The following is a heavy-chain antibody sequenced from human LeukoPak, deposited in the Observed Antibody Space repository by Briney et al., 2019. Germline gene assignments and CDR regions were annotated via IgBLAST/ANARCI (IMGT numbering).Heavy chain of an antibody. CDR1: GGSICSSRYY. J-gene: IGHJ6*03. CDR2: LYYSESP. D-gene: IGHD3-10*01. Sequence: SETLSLTCTVSGGSICSSRYYWGWLRQPPGRGLEWIASLYYSESPYNNPPIKSRFIISVDTSKNQFSLKVSSVTAADTAVYYCARYHYGSGSLYYYYYYMDVWGKGTTVTVSS. CDR3: ARYHYGSGSLYYYYYYMDV. V-gene: IGHV4-39*07.